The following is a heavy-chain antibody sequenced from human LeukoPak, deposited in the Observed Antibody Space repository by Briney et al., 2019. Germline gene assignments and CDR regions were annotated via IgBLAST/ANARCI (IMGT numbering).Heavy chain of an antibody. J-gene: IGHJ3*02. V-gene: IGHV1-46*01. CDR3: ARDVEMAPPGDAFDI. CDR1: GYTFTSYY. D-gene: IGHD5-24*01. Sequence: ASVKVSCKASGYTFTSYYMHWVRQAPGQGLEWMGIINPSGGSTSYAQKFQGRVTMTRDTSTSTGYMELSSLRSEDTAVYYCARDVEMAPPGDAFDIWGQGTMVTVSS. CDR2: INPSGGST.